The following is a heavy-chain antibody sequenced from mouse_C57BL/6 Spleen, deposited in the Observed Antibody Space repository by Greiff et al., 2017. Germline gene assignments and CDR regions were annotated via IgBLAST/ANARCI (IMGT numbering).Heavy chain of an antibody. CDR1: GYTFTSYW. J-gene: IGHJ4*01. CDR3: ASWGLDYGSNYYAMDY. CDR2: IDPSDSYT. V-gene: IGHV1-50*01. D-gene: IGHD1-1*01. Sequence: QVQLQQPGAELVKPGASVKLSCKASGYTFTSYWMQWVKQRPGQGLEWIGEIDPSDSYTNYNQKFKGKATLTVDTSSSTAYMQLSRLTSEDSAVYYCASWGLDYGSNYYAMDYWGQGTSVTVSS.